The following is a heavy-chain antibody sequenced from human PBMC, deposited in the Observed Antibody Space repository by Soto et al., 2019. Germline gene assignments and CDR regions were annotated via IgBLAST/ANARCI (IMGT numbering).Heavy chain of an antibody. CDR1: GGSISRYY. CDR3: ARTEDDGSSAY. Sequence: TLSLTCTVSGGSISRYYWSWIRQPPGKGLEWIGYIYYSGSTNYNPSLKSQVTISVDTSKNQFSLKLSSVTAADTAVYYCARTEDDGSSAYWGQGTLVTVS. V-gene: IGHV4-59*08. J-gene: IGHJ4*02. D-gene: IGHD1-1*01. CDR2: IYYSGST.